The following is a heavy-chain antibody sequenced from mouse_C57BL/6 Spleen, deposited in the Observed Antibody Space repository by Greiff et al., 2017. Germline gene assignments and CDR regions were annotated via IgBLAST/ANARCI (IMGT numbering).Heavy chain of an antibody. CDR2: IDPSDSET. CDR1: GYTFTSYW. CDR3: ERAGTGAMDY. Sequence: VQQSCKASGYTFTSYWMHWVKQRPIQGLEWIGNIDPSDSETHYNQKFKDKATLTVDKSSRTAYMQLSSLTAEYSAVYCCERAGTGAMDYWGQGTSVTVSS. J-gene: IGHJ4*01. V-gene: IGHV1-52*01. D-gene: IGHD3-3*01.